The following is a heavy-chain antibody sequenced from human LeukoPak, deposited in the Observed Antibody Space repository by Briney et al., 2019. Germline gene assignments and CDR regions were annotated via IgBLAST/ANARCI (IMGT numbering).Heavy chain of an antibody. V-gene: IGHV1-2*02. CDR3: ARDLGYGGNSFGIDY. Sequence: ASLKVSCKASGYTFTGYYIHWVRQAPGQGLEWMGWINPNSGGTKYAQKFQGRVTMTRDTSISTAYMELSRLRSDDTAVYYCARDLGYGGNSFGIDYWGQGTLVTVSS. J-gene: IGHJ4*02. CDR1: GYTFTGYY. CDR2: INPNSGGT. D-gene: IGHD4-23*01.